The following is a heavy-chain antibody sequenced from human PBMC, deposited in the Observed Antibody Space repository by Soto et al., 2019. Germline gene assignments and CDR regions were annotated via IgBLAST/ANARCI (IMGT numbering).Heavy chain of an antibody. D-gene: IGHD6-19*01. Sequence: QDQLVQSGVEVKQPGASVKVSCKASGYSFTNYGITWVRQAPGQGFEWMGWISAYNGNTNYAQKFQGRVTMTTDASTRTAYLELRSLRSDDTAVYYCARDRGVAPPVAGNTHYYYYMDVWGKGTTVTVSS. V-gene: IGHV1-18*01. CDR1: GYSFTNYG. J-gene: IGHJ6*03. CDR2: ISAYNGNT. CDR3: ARDRGVAPPVAGNTHYYYYMDV.